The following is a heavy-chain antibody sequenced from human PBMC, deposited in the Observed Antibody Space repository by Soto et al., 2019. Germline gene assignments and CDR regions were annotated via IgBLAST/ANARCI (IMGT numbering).Heavy chain of an antibody. V-gene: IGHV3-23*01. CDR2: ISGSGGST. CDR3: AKDRPDTAMVADYYYYGMDV. J-gene: IGHJ6*02. D-gene: IGHD5-18*01. Sequence: EVQLLESGGGLVQPGGSLRLSCAASGFTFSSYAMSWVRQAPGKGLEWVSAISGSGGSTYYADSMKGRFTISRDNSKNTLYLQMNSLRAEDTAVYYCAKDRPDTAMVADYYYYGMDVWGQGTTVTVSS. CDR1: GFTFSSYA.